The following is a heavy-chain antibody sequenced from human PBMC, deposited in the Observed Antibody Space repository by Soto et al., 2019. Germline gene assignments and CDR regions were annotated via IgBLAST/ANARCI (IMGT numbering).Heavy chain of an antibody. D-gene: IGHD1-7*01. V-gene: IGHV4-39*01. J-gene: IGHJ5*02. Sequence: PSETLSITCTVSGGSISSSSYYWGWIRQPPGKGLEWIGSIYYSGSTYYNPSLKSRVTISVDTSKNQFSLKLSSVTAADTAVYYCARQYNWNYAPNWFDPWGQGTLVTVSS. CDR3: ARQYNWNYAPNWFDP. CDR1: GGSISSSSYY. CDR2: IYYSGST.